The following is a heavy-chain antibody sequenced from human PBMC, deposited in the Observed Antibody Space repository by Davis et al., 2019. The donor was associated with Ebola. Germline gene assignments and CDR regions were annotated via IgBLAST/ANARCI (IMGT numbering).Heavy chain of an antibody. CDR3: AKITGGVGN. CDR2: ISGSGGST. V-gene: IGHV3-23*01. Sequence: ETLSLTCTVSGGSISSGGYYWSWVRQAPGKGLEWVSAISGSGGSTYYADSVKCRFTISRDNSKYTLYLQMNSLRAEDTAVYYCAKITGGVGNWGQGTLVTVSS. CDR1: GGSISSGGYY. D-gene: IGHD3-16*01. J-gene: IGHJ4*02.